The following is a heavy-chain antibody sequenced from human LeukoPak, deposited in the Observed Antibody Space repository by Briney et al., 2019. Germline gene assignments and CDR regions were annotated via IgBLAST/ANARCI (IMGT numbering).Heavy chain of an antibody. V-gene: IGHV4-4*07. CDR1: GDSLSRYY. CDR3: ARGKYSSTWTFDY. D-gene: IGHD6-13*01. CDR2: IFTSGTT. Sequence: SETLSLTCTVSGDSLSRYYWNWIRQPAGKGLEWIGRIFTSGTTNYSPSLKSRVTMSVDTSKKQFSLNLSSVTAADTAVYYCARGKYSSTWTFDYWGQGTLVSVSS. J-gene: IGHJ4*02.